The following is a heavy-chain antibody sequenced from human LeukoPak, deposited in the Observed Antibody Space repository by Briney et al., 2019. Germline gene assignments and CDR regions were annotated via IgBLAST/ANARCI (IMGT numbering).Heavy chain of an antibody. J-gene: IGHJ4*02. D-gene: IGHD6-6*01. CDR3: ASNRIAARRGQNYYFDY. CDR1: GGSISSYY. V-gene: IGHV4-59*01. Sequence: SETLSLTCTVSGGSISSYYWSWIRQPPGRGLEWIGYIYYSGSTNYNPSLKSRVTISVDTSKNQFSLKLSSVTAADTAVYYCASNRIAARRGQNYYFDYWGQGTLVTVSS. CDR2: IYYSGST.